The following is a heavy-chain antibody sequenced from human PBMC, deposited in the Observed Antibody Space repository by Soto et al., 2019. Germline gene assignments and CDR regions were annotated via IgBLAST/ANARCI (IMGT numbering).Heavy chain of an antibody. Sequence: ASVKVSCKGFGYTFSSYAIHWVRQAPGQRLEWMGWINAGKGNREYSQKFQDRVTITRDTSASTVYMELSSLRSEDTAIYYCARDPQRWLQLPWFDPWGQGTQVTV. CDR2: INAGKGNR. D-gene: IGHD5-12*01. J-gene: IGHJ5*02. CDR3: ARDPQRWLQLPWFDP. CDR1: GYTFSSYA. V-gene: IGHV1-3*01.